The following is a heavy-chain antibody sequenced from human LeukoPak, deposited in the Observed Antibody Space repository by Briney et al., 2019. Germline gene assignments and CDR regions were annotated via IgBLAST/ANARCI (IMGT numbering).Heavy chain of an antibody. CDR1: GYSFTNYW. D-gene: IGHD6-13*01. V-gene: IGHV5-51*01. CDR3: ARGSSTWYFDY. CDR2: IYTVDSDT. J-gene: IGHJ4*02. Sequence: GESLKISCKASGYSFTNYWIGWVRQMPGKGLEWMGIIYTVDSDTTCSPSFQGQVTISADKSISTAYLQLSSLRASDTAMYYCARGSSTWYFDYWGQGTLVTVSS.